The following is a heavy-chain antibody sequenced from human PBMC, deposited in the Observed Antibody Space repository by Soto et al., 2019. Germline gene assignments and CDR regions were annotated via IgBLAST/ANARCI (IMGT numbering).Heavy chain of an antibody. CDR3: ARDRIALAGFDY. J-gene: IGHJ4*01. D-gene: IGHD6-19*01. V-gene: IGHV4-4*07. CDR1: GVSISSSF. CDR2: IYSSGST. Sequence: QVQLQESGPGMVKPSETLSLTCTVSGVSISSSFWSWIRQPAGKGLEYIGRIYSSGSTNQNPSLKSRLTRSVDTSKNQFSLRLSSVTAADTAGYYCARDRIALAGFDYWGHGTLVTVSS.